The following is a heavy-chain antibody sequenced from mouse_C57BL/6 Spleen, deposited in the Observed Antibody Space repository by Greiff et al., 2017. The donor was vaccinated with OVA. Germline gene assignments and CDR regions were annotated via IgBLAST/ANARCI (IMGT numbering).Heavy chain of an antibody. CDR1: GYTFTSYW. V-gene: IGHV1-52*01. CDR3: ARSGVGDWYFDV. Sequence: QLQQPGAELVRPGSSVKLSCKASGYTFTSYWMHWVKQRPIQGLEWIGNIDPSDSETHYNQKFKDKATLTVDKSSSTAYMQLSSLTSEDSAVYYCARSGVGDWYFDVWGTGTTVTVSS. D-gene: IGHD1-1*02. CDR2: IDPSDSET. J-gene: IGHJ1*03.